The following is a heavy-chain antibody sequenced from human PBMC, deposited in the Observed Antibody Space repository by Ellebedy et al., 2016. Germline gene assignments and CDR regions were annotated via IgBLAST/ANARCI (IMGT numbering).Heavy chain of an antibody. CDR2: VSYDGSNR. Sequence: GGSLRLSCAASGFTFRSYGMHWVRQAPGKGLEWVAVVSYDGSNRYYADSVKGRFTISRGNPKNTLYLEMNSLRADDTAVYYCARSYADAYYYDYYGMDVWGRGTTVTVSS. CDR3: ARSYADAYYYDYYGMDV. D-gene: IGHD4-17*01. J-gene: IGHJ6*02. CDR1: GFTFRSYG. V-gene: IGHV3-30*03.